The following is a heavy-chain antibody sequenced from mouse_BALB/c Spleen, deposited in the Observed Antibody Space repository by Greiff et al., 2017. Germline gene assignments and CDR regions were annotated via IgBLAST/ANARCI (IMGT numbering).Heavy chain of an antibody. D-gene: IGHD1-1*01. J-gene: IGHJ4*01. V-gene: IGHV1-67*01. Sequence: VQLQQSGPELVRPGVSVKISCKGSGYTFTDYAMHWVKQSHAKSLEWIGVISTYYGNTNYNQKFKGKATMTVDKSSSTAYMELARLTSEDSAIYYCARGITTVVATGLDYYAMDYWGQGTSVTVSS. CDR3: ARGITTVVATGLDYYAMDY. CDR2: ISTYYGNT. CDR1: GYTFTDYA.